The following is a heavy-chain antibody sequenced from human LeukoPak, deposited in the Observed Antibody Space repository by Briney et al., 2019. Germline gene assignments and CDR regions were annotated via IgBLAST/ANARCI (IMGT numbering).Heavy chain of an antibody. V-gene: IGHV1-2*02. Sequence: ASVKVSCKASGYTFTGYYMHWVRQAPGQGVEWMGWINPNSGGTNYAPKFQGRVTMTRDTSISTAYMELSRLRSDDTAVYYCARSVRPYYDSSGYYFDYWGQGTLVTVSS. CDR2: INPNSGGT. D-gene: IGHD3-22*01. J-gene: IGHJ4*02. CDR1: GYTFTGYY. CDR3: ARSVRPYYDSSGYYFDY.